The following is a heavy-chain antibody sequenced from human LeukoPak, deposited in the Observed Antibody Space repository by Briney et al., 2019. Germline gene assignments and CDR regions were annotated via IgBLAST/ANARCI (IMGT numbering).Heavy chain of an antibody. CDR1: GFTVSSNY. CDR2: IYSGGST. V-gene: IGHV3-66*01. Sequence: PGGSLRLSCAASGFTVSSNYMSWVRQAPGKGLEWVSVIYSGGSTYYADSVKGRFTISRDNSKNTLYLQMNSLRAEDTAVYYCARWVGELSMYYFDYWGQGTLVTVSS. D-gene: IGHD3-10*01. J-gene: IGHJ4*02. CDR3: ARWVGELSMYYFDY.